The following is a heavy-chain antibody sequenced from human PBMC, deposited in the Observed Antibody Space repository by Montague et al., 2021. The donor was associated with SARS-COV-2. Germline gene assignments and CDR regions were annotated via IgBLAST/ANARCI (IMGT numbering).Heavy chain of an antibody. D-gene: IGHD6-19*01. CDR3: ATQGDASGRIAGPFDF. V-gene: IGHV4-39*01. CDR1: GGSISSSTYY. Sequence: SETLSLTCTVSGGSISSSTYYWAWIRQPPGKGLEWIGSIHYRGSTYYNPSLKSRVFISVDTSKKELSLTLTPVTAADTAVYYCATQGDASGRIAGPFDFWGQGTLLTVSS. CDR2: IHYRGST. J-gene: IGHJ4*02.